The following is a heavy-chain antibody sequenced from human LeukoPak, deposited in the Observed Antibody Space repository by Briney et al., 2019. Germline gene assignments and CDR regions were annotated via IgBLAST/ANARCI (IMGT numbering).Heavy chain of an antibody. CDR1: GLTFSSYW. V-gene: IGHV3-74*01. CDR2: INSDGSST. CDR3: ARERSSSGYPDDY. J-gene: IGHJ4*02. Sequence: GGSLRLSCAASGLTFSSYWMHWVRQAPGKGLVWVSRINSDGSSTSYADSVRGRFTISRDNAKNTLYLQMNSLRAEDTAVYYCARERSSSGYPDDYWGRGTLVTVSS. D-gene: IGHD3-22*01.